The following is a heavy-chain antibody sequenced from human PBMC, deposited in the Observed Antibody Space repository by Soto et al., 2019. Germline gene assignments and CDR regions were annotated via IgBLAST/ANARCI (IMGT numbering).Heavy chain of an antibody. CDR1: GGSISSYY. V-gene: IGHV4-59*01. D-gene: IGHD5-12*01. J-gene: IGHJ4*02. CDR3: ARVSRDGYKAYYFDY. Sequence: SETLSLTCTVSGGSISSYYWSWIRQPPGKGLEWSGYIYYSGSTNYNPSLKSRVTISVDTSKNQFSLKLSSVTAADTAVYYCARVSRDGYKAYYFDYWGQGTLVTVS. CDR2: IYYSGST.